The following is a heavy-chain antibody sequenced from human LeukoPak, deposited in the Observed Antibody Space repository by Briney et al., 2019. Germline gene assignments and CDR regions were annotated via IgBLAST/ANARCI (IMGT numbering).Heavy chain of an antibody. V-gene: IGHV3-23*01. CDR3: AKKGDNYDYGMDV. CDR2: ISGSGGST. Sequence: GGSLRLSCAASGFTFTSYVMSWVRQAPGKGLEWVSDISGSGGSTYYADSVKGRFTISRDNSKNTLYLQMNSLKAEDTAVYYCAKKGDNYDYGMDVWGQGTTVTVSS. CDR1: GFTFTSYV. D-gene: IGHD2-21*02. J-gene: IGHJ6*02.